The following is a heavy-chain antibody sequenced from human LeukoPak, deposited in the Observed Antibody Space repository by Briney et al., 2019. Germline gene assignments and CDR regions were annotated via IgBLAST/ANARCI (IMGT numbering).Heavy chain of an antibody. CDR3: AREGLRYFDWSPALDY. Sequence: GGSLRLSCAASGFTFSSYEMNWVRQAPGKGREWVSYITSSGSTIYYADSVKGRFTISRDNAKNSLYLQMNRLRAEDTAVYYCAREGLRYFDWSPALDYWGQGTLVTVSS. D-gene: IGHD3-9*01. J-gene: IGHJ4*02. CDR2: ITSSGSTI. CDR1: GFTFSSYE. V-gene: IGHV3-48*03.